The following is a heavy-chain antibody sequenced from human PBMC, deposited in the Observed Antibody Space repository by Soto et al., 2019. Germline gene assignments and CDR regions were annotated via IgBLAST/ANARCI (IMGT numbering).Heavy chain of an antibody. D-gene: IGHD3-3*01. Sequence: PGGSLRLSCAASGFTFSSYSMNWVRQAPGKGLEWVSSISSSSSYIYYADSVKGRFTISRDNAKSSLYLQMNSLRAEDTAVYYCARERERDYDFWSGYGGWGQGTLVTVSS. V-gene: IGHV3-21*01. CDR3: ARERERDYDFWSGYGG. J-gene: IGHJ4*02. CDR1: GFTFSSYS. CDR2: ISSSSSYI.